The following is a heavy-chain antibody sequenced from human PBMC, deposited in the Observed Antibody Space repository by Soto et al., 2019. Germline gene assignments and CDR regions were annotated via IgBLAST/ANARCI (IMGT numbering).Heavy chain of an antibody. J-gene: IGHJ5*02. CDR1: GGSISSGDYY. D-gene: IGHD6-19*01. CDR3: ARQSAVAGNWFDP. CDR2: IYYSGST. Sequence: TSETLSLTCTVSGGSISSGDYYWGWIRQPPGKGLEWIGSIYYSGSTYYNPSLKSRVTISVDTSKNQFSLKLSSVTAADTAVYYCARQSAVAGNWFDPWGQGTLVTVSS. V-gene: IGHV4-39*01.